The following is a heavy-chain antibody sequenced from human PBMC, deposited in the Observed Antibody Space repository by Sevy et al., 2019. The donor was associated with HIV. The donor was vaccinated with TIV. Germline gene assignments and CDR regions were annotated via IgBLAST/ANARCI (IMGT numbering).Heavy chain of an antibody. CDR3: ARGHCHDGSCTAFGP. D-gene: IGHD1-1*01. V-gene: IGHV3-53*01. CDR2: MYSGGSP. CDR1: GFSISNNY. Sequence: GGSLRLSCAASGFSISNNYTAWVRQAPGKGLEWVSVMYSGGSPYYADSVKGRFALSRDMSKNTVYLQMNSLRAEDTAVYYCARGHCHDGSCTAFGPWGQGTLVTDSS. J-gene: IGHJ5*02.